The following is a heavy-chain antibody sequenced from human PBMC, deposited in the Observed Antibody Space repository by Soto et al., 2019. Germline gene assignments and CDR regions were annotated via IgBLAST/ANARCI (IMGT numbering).Heavy chain of an antibody. CDR1: RGTFSSYD. CDR2: IIPIFGTA. Sequence: PVKVSCKASRGTFSSYDISWVQQSPGQGLEWMGGIIPIFGTANYAQKFQGRVTITADESTSTAYMELSSLRSEDTAVYYCASRGYSGYDPSYYYYGMDVWGQGTTVTVSS. CDR3: ASRGYSGYDPSYYYYGMDV. J-gene: IGHJ6*02. V-gene: IGHV1-69*13. D-gene: IGHD5-12*01.